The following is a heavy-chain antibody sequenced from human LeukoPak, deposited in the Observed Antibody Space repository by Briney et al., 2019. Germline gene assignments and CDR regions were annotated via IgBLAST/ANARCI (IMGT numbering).Heavy chain of an antibody. D-gene: IGHD2-2*03. CDR2: ISAYNGST. V-gene: IGHV1-18*01. J-gene: IGHJ5*01. Sequence: ASVKVSCKASGYTFSSYGISWVRQAPGQGLEWMGWISAYNGSTYYGQKFQDRVNMTTDAPTSTAYMELRSLRSDDTAVYYCARGLDLRQTATAFDSWGQGTLVTV. CDR1: GYTFSSYG. CDR3: ARGLDLRQTATAFDS.